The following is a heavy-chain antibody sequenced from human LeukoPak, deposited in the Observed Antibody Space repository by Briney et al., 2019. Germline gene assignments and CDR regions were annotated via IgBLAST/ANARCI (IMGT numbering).Heavy chain of an antibody. J-gene: IGHJ4*02. V-gene: IGHV4-34*01. CDR3: ARYRVGIAARPGYFDY. CDR2: INHSGST. CDR1: GGSFSGYY. D-gene: IGHD6-6*01. Sequence: PSETLSLTCAVYGGSFSGYYWSWIRQPPGKGLEWIGEINHSGSTNYNPSLKSRVTISVDTSKNQFSLKLSSVTAADTAVYYCARYRVGIAARPGYFDYWGQGTLVTVSS.